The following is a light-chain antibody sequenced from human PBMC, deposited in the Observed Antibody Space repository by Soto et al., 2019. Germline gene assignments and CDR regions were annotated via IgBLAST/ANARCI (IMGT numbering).Light chain of an antibody. CDR3: QQYHSWPYT. CDR2: GAS. Sequence: EIVMTQSPNTLSVSPGERATLSCRASESVSSNLAWYQQKPGQAPRLLIYGASTRATGTPARFSGRGSGTEFTLTISSLQSGDFAVYHCQQYHSWPYTFGQGTKLEIK. J-gene: IGKJ2*01. CDR1: ESVSSN. V-gene: IGKV3-15*01.